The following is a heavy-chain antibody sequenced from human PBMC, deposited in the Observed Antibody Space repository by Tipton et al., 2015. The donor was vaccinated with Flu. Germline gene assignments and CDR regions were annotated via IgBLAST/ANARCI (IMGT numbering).Heavy chain of an antibody. D-gene: IGHD4-11*01. CDR1: GFTFTRYG. Sequence: GSLRLSCAVSGFTFTRYGMSWVRQAPGKGLEWISGFSVSGGATFFADSVKGRFTISRDYYKNTLYLQMNSLRAEDTAVYYCARRDYSNYVSEPQNWFDPWGQGALVTVSS. CDR3: ARRDYSNYVSEPQNWFDP. V-gene: IGHV3-23*01. CDR2: FSVSGGAT. J-gene: IGHJ5*02.